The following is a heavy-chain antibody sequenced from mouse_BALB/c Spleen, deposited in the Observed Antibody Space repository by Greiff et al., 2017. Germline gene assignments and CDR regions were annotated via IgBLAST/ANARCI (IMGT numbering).Heavy chain of an antibody. CDR2: ISNGGGST. V-gene: IGHV5-12-2*01. CDR1: GFTFSSYT. J-gene: IGHJ1*01. Sequence: QSGGSLKLSCAASGFTFSSYTMSWVRQTPEKRLEWVAYISNGGGSTYYPDTVKGRFTISRDNAKNTLYLQMSSLKSEDTAMYYCARHGNYWYFDVWGAGTTVTVSS. D-gene: IGHD2-1*01. CDR3: ARHGNYWYFDV.